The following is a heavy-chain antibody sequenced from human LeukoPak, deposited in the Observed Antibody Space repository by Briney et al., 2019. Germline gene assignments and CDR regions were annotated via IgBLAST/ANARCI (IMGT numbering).Heavy chain of an antibody. CDR1: AYSFTSYW. CDR3: ASLEMATDY. Sequence: GESLKISCKGSAYSFTSYWISWVRQMPGKGLEWMGRTDPSDSYTNYSPSFQGRVTISADKSISTAYLQWASLKASDTAMYYCASLEMATDYWGQGTLVTVSS. V-gene: IGHV5-10-1*01. CDR2: TDPSDSYT. D-gene: IGHD5-24*01. J-gene: IGHJ4*02.